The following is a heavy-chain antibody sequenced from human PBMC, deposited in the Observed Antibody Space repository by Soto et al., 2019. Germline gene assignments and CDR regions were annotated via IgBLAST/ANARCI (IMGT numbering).Heavy chain of an antibody. CDR1: GFFLSDYG. J-gene: IGHJ4*02. V-gene: IGHV3-33*05. D-gene: IGHD1-26*01. CDR3: ARGGGLNQLLSGSDH. Sequence: QVQLVESGGGVVQSGGSLTLSCTVSGFFLSDYGMHSVRQAPGKGLEWVAATSYDGSSEYYSDSVKDRFTTSRDNSKNTVYLHMNRLRAEDKGLYYCARGGGLNQLLSGSDHWGQGTLVTVSS. CDR2: TSYDGSSE.